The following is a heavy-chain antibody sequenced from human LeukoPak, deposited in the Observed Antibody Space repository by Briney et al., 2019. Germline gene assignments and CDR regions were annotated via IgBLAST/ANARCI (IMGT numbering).Heavy chain of an antibody. J-gene: IGHJ4*02. CDR1: VYTFTGYY. CDR2: INPNSGGT. V-gene: IGHV1-2*02. CDR3: ARGMATAHFDY. Sequence: ASVTVSCTASVYTFTGYYMHWVRQAPGQGLEWMGWINPNSGGTNYAQKFQGRVTMTRDTSISTAYMELSRLRSDDTAVYYCARGMATAHFDYWGQGTLVTVSS. D-gene: IGHD5-24*01.